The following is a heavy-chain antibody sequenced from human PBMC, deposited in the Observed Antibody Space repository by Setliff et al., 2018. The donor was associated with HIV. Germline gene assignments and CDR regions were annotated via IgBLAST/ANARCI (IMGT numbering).Heavy chain of an antibody. CDR2: IYYSGIS. J-gene: IGHJ4*02. V-gene: IGHV4-31*03. D-gene: IGHD5-12*01. CDR1: GGSISSGSYS. CDR3: ARGSRLVQRWLPLEY. Sequence: SETLSLTCTVSGGSISSGSYSWSWIRQHPGKGLEWIGYIYYSGISYYNPSLNSRFAISVDTSKNQLSLKLRSVTAADTAVYYCARGSRLVQRWLPLEYWGQGALVTVSS.